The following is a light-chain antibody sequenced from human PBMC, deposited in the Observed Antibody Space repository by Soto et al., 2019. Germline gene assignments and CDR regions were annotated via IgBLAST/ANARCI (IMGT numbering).Light chain of an antibody. J-gene: IGKJ4*01. CDR3: QHYNILPLT. Sequence: EIVMTQSPATRSVSLGERATLSCRASQSVSNKLAWYQQKPGQAPRLLIFGASARATGIPARFSGSGSGTEFTLTITSLQSEDFAIYYCQHYNILPLTFGGGTKVEIK. CDR1: QSVSNK. CDR2: GAS. V-gene: IGKV3-15*01.